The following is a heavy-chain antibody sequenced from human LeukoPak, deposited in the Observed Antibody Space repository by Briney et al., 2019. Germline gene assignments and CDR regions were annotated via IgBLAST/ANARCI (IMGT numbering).Heavy chain of an antibody. Sequence: ASVKVSSKASGYTFPSYGIGWVRQAPGQGLEWMGWISAYNGNTNCAQKLQGRVTMTTDTSTSTAYMELRSLRSDDTAVYYCARTGQQDAFDIWGQGTMVTVSS. CDR3: ARTGQQDAFDI. V-gene: IGHV1-18*01. CDR1: GYTFPSYG. D-gene: IGHD6-13*01. CDR2: ISAYNGNT. J-gene: IGHJ3*02.